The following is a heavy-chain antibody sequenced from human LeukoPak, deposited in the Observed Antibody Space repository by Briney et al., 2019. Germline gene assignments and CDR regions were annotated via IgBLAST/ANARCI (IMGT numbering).Heavy chain of an antibody. CDR3: ARSPRRGGYPSNAFDI. J-gene: IGHJ3*02. Sequence: SETLSLTCTVSGGSISSSSYFWNWIRQHPGKGLEWIGYIYNSGTTYYNPSPKSRVTISVDTSKNQFSLKVSSVTAADTAVYYCARSPRRGGYPSNAFDIWGQGTTVTVSS. CDR1: GGSISSSSYF. D-gene: IGHD5-24*01. V-gene: IGHV4-31*03. CDR2: IYNSGTT.